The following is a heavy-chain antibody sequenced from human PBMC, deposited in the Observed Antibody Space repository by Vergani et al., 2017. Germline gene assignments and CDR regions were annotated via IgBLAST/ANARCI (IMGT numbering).Heavy chain of an antibody. V-gene: IGHV3-30*02. D-gene: IGHD5-18*01. CDR1: GFIFSSYG. J-gene: IGHJ4*02. Sequence: QVQLVESGGGVVQPGGSLRLSCAASGFIFSSYGMHWVRQAPGKGLEWVAFIRYDGSNKYYADSVKGRFTSSRDNSKNTLFLQMNSLRAEDTAVYYCAKDLGYSYGYNWGQGTLVTVSS. CDR3: AKDLGYSYGYN. CDR2: IRYDGSNK.